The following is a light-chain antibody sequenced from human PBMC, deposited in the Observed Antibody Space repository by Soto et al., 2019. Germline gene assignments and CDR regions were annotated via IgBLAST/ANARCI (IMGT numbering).Light chain of an antibody. CDR1: QNINSY. Sequence: DIQMTQSPSSLSASVGDRVTITCRARQNINSYLNWYQQKPGKAPKLLIYAASSLQSGVPSRFSGSGSGTDFTLTVSSLQPEDFATYYCNQSYDIPTCGQGKRREIK. CDR3: NQSYDIPT. J-gene: IGKJ5*01. V-gene: IGKV1-39*01. CDR2: AAS.